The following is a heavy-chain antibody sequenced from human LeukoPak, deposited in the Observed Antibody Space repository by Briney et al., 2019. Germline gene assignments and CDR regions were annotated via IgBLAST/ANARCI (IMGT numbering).Heavy chain of an antibody. CDR1: GYTFTSYG. CDR3: ARERAGKSYYYYYMDV. Sequence: GASVKVSCKASGYTFTSYGISWVRQAPGQGLEWMGWISAYSGNTNYAQKLQGRVTMTTDTSTSTAYMELRSLRSDDTAVYYCARERAGKSYYYYYMDVWGKGTTVTVSS. J-gene: IGHJ6*03. V-gene: IGHV1-18*01. D-gene: IGHD4-23*01. CDR2: ISAYSGNT.